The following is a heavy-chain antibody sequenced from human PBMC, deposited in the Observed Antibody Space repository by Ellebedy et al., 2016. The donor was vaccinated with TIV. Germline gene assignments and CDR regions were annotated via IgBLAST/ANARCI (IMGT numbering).Heavy chain of an antibody. Sequence: GESLKISCVASGFSFRSYWMSWVRQAPGKGLEWVANIYQDGSNQYYVDSVKGRFTISRDNDNKALFLQMNSLRVEDTAVYYCARRGGYGDYAVQINSWFDPWGQGTLVTVSS. CDR2: IYQDGSNQ. CDR1: GFSFRSYW. D-gene: IGHD4-17*01. CDR3: ARRGGYGDYAVQINSWFDP. V-gene: IGHV3-7*01. J-gene: IGHJ5*02.